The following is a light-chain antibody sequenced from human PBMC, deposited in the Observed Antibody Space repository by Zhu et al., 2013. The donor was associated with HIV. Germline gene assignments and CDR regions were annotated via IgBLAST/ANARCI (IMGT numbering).Light chain of an antibody. CDR3: LKYGDSPYT. V-gene: IGKV3-20*01. Sequence: EIVLTQSPGTLSLSPGERVTLSCRASQSISSASLGWYQQQPGQPPRLLIYGASTRAAGVPVRFSGTGSGTDFTLTISRLEPEDFAVYYCLKYGDSPYTFGQGTKLEIK. CDR2: GAS. J-gene: IGKJ2*01. CDR1: QSISSAS.